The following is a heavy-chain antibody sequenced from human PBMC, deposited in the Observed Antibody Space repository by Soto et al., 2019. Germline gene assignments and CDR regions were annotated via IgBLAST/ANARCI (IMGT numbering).Heavy chain of an antibody. V-gene: IGHV3-30-3*01. J-gene: IGHJ3*01. CDR3: ARDMRVAYIASHFGGAFDV. Sequence: QVQLVESGGGVVQPGRSLRLSCVASGFPFRSYAMHWVRQAPGKGLEWVAVISFDGTTEYYGDSVKGRFTISRDNSKSRLYLQMNSLRAEDTALYYSARDMRVAYIASHFGGAFDVWGQGTLVTVCS. CDR2: ISFDGTTE. CDR1: GFPFRSYA. D-gene: IGHD4-17*01.